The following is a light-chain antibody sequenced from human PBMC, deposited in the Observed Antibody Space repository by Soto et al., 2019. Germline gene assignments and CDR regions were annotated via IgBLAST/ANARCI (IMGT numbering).Light chain of an antibody. CDR2: GAS. V-gene: IGKV3-15*01. CDR1: QSVRSN. J-gene: IGKJ2*01. CDR3: QQYNDWYT. Sequence: EIVMTQSPATLSVSPGERATLSCRASQSVRSNLAWYQQKPGQAPRVLIYGASTRATGIPARFSGSGSGTEFTLTISSLQSEDFAVYYCQQYNDWYTFGQGTKLEIK.